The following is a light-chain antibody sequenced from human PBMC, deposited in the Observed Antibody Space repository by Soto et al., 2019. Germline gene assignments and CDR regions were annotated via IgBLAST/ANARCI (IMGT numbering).Light chain of an antibody. V-gene: IGLV2-14*01. J-gene: IGLJ1*01. CDR1: RSDVGGYNY. CDR2: DVS. CDR3: SSYSSSTTLYV. Sequence: SALTQPASVSGSPGQSITISCTGSRSDVGGYNYVSWYQQHPGKAPKLMIYDVSNRPSGVSYRFSGSKSGNTASLTISGLQAEDEADYYCSSYSSSTTLYVFGSGTKLTVL.